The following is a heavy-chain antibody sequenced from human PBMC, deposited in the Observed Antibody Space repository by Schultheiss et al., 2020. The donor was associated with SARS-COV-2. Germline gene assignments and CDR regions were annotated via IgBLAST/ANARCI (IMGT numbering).Heavy chain of an antibody. CDR1: GGSFSGYY. CDR2: IYYSGST. J-gene: IGHJ4*02. Sequence: SETLSLTCAVYGGSFSGYYWSWIRQPPGKGLEWIGYIYYSGSTNYNPSLKSRVTISVDTSKNQFSLKLSSVTAADTAVYYCARGPVVIGSSSLYYFDYWGQGTLVTVSS. D-gene: IGHD2-21*01. V-gene: IGHV4-59*12. CDR3: ARGPVVIGSSSLYYFDY.